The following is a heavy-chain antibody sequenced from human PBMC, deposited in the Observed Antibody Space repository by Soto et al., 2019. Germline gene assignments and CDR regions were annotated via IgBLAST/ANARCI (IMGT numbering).Heavy chain of an antibody. Sequence: PSETLSLTCAVYGGSFSGYYWSWIRQPPGKGLEWIGEINHSGSTNYNPSLKSRVTISVDTSKNQFSLKLSSVTAADTAVYYCARRAVGVGVTVWGQGTLVTVSS. CDR1: GGSFSGYY. CDR2: INHSGST. CDR3: ARRAVGVGVTV. V-gene: IGHV4-34*01. D-gene: IGHD1-26*01. J-gene: IGHJ4*02.